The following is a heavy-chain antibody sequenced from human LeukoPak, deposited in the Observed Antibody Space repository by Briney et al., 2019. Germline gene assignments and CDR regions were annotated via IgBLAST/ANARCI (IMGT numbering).Heavy chain of an antibody. CDR2: IYYSGST. D-gene: IGHD6-19*01. V-gene: IGHV4-59*08. CDR1: GGSISSYY. J-gene: IGHJ4*02. CDR3: ARQSYSSAWYFFAY. Sequence: PSETLSLTCTVSGGSISSYYWTWIRQPPGKGLVWIGNIYYSGSTNYNPSLKSRVTISVDTSKNQFSLKLSSVTAADTAVYYCARQSYSSAWYFFAYWGQGTLVTVSS.